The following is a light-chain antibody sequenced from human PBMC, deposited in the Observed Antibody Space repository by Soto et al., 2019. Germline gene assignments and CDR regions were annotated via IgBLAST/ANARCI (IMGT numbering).Light chain of an antibody. J-gene: IGLJ3*02. V-gene: IGLV4-69*01. Sequence: QSVLTQSPCASASLGASVKLTCTLSSGHSIFAIAWHQQQPEKGPRYLMKVNGDGSHNKGDGIPDRFSGSSSGAERYLTISSLQSEDEADYYCQTWATGIRVFGGGTKVTVL. CDR1: SGHSIFA. CDR3: QTWATGIRV. CDR2: VNGDGSH.